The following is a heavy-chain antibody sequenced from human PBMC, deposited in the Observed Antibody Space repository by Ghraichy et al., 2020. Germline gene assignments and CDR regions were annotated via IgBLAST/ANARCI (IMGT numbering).Heavy chain of an antibody. V-gene: IGHV5-51*01. J-gene: IGHJ2*01. Sequence: GESLNISCKGSGYSFTSYWIGWVRQMPGKGLEWMGIIYPGDSDTRYSPSFQGQVTISADKSISTAYLQWSSLRASDTAMYYCARRSFGGGIIWYFDLWGRGTLVTVSS. CDR1: GYSFTSYW. D-gene: IGHD4-23*01. CDR2: IYPGDSDT. CDR3: ARRSFGGGIIWYFDL.